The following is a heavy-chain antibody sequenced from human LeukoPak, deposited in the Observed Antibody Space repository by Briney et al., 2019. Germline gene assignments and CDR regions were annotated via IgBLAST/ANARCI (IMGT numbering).Heavy chain of an antibody. CDR2: IYYSGST. CDR3: ARDIAAAGGTFDY. CDR1: GGSISSSSYY. V-gene: IGHV4-39*07. J-gene: IGHJ4*02. D-gene: IGHD6-13*01. Sequence: SETLSLTCTVSGGSISSSSYYWGWIRQPPGKGLEWIGSIYYSGSTYYNPSLKSRVTISVDTSKNQFSLKLSSVTAADTAVYYCARDIAAAGGTFDYWGQGTLVTVSS.